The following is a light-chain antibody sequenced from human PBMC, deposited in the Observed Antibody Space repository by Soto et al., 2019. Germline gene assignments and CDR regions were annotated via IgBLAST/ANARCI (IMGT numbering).Light chain of an antibody. J-gene: IGKJ1*01. CDR2: GAS. Sequence: EIVFTHSPCALALSPVERATLSCRASQSVSSSYLAWYQQKPGQAPRLLIYGASSRATGIPDRFSGSGSGTDFTLTISRLEPEDFAVYYCQQYGSSPRTFGQGTKVDIK. CDR1: QSVSSSY. CDR3: QQYGSSPRT. V-gene: IGKV3-20*01.